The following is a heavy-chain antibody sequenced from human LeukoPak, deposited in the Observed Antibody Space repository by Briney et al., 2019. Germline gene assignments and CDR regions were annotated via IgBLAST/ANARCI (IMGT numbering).Heavy chain of an antibody. CDR1: GVSVGSGAYF. V-gene: IGHV4-30-4*08. CDR2: IYFSGST. Sequence: ASETLSLTCTVSGVSVGSGAYFWSWIRQPPGKGLEWIGYIYFSGSTDSNPSLESRVTVSIDTYKNQFSLKLRSVTAAETAVYYWTRNASSDYWGQGLLVTVSS. CDR3: TRNASSDY. D-gene: IGHD3-10*01. J-gene: IGHJ4*02.